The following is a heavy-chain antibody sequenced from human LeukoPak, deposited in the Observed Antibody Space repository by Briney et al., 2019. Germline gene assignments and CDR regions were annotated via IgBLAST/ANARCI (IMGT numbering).Heavy chain of an antibody. CDR2: ISYGGSNK. CDR1: GLTFSSYS. J-gene: IGHJ4*02. D-gene: IGHD3-22*01. V-gene: IGHV3-30*04. Sequence: GGSLRLSCAASGLTFSSYSMHWVRRAPGKGVEGLAVISYGGSNKLYTYSVEDRFTVSRDNSKNTVYVQIHSLRAEDTAVYYCAYFGGYSSGYYYPLDFWGQGTLVTVFS. CDR3: AYFGGYSSGYYYPLDF.